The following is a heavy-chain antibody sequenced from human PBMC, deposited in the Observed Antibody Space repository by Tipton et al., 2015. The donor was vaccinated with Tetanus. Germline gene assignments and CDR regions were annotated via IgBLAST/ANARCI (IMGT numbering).Heavy chain of an antibody. J-gene: IGHJ4*02. V-gene: IGHV3-74*01. CDR3: ARGRDGFHGYFDY. Sequence: EGSGFSFSTFWMHWVRQAPGKGLVWVSRISPDGRSTSNADSVKGRFTISRDNAKNTLYVQMNSLRAEDTGVYYCARGRDGFHGYFDYWGQGALVTVSS. CDR1: GFSFSTFW. D-gene: IGHD5-24*01. CDR2: ISPDGRST.